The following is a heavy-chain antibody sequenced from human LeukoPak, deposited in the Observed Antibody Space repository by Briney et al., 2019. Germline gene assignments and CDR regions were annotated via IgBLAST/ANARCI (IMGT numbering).Heavy chain of an antibody. V-gene: IGHV1-46*01. CDR1: GYSFTSHY. CDR3: ARDNSVGDIAWWFDP. J-gene: IGHJ5*02. Sequence: ASVKVSCKASGYSFTSHYMHWVRQAPGQGLEWMGLINPSGSSTLYAQKFQGRVTMTRDMSTTTDYMELSSLRSEDTGVYYCARDNSVGDIAWWFDPWGQGTLVTVSP. CDR2: INPSGSST. D-gene: IGHD3-16*02.